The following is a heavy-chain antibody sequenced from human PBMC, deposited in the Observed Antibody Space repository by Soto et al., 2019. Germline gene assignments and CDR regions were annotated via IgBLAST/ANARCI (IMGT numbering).Heavy chain of an antibody. CDR3: AKDRVIQLLPIWPDP. V-gene: IGHV3-30*18. CDR2: VSSDGNNK. D-gene: IGHD1-1*01. CDR1: GFSFSKYG. Sequence: PGGSLRLSCVASGFSFSKYGMHWFRQAPGKGLEWVAFVSSDGNNKYYADSVKGRFTISRDNSRNTVYLQVDSLRIDDTALYYCAKDRVIQLLPIWPDPWGQGTLVTVSS. J-gene: IGHJ5*02.